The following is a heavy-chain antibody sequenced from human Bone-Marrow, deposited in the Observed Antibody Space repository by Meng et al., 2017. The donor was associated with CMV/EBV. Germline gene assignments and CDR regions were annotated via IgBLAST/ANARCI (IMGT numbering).Heavy chain of an antibody. V-gene: IGHV1-46*01. CDR1: FTTAF. CDR3: ARVGATVEPWSDTAMGVDI. CDR2: INPSAGST. Sequence: FTTAFIHWVRQAPGQGLEWMGMINPSAGSTSYAQKLQGRVTVTRGTSTRTVYMELSSLRSEDTAVYYCARVGATVEPWSDTAMGVDIWGQGTMVTVSS. D-gene: IGHD5-18*01. J-gene: IGHJ3*02.